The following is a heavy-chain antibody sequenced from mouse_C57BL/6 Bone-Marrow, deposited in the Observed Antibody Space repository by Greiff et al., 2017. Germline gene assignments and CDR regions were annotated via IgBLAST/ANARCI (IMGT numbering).Heavy chain of an antibody. CDR1: EYEFPSHD. J-gene: IGHJ4*01. D-gene: IGHD3-2*02. Sequence: EVMLVESGGGLVQPGESLKLSCESNEYEFPSHDMSWVRKTPETRLELVAAINRDGGSTYYPDTMERRFIISRDNTKKTLYLQMSSLRSEDTALDYCARHEDSSGAMDYWGQGTSVTVSS. CDR3: ARHEDSSGAMDY. CDR2: INRDGGST. V-gene: IGHV5-2*01.